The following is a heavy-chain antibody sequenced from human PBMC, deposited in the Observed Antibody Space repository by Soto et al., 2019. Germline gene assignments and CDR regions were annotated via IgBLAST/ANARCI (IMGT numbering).Heavy chain of an antibody. D-gene: IGHD1-26*01. CDR1: GGSISSGGYY. V-gene: IGHV4-31*03. CDR3: ARDRHLVSGATYYGMDV. CDR2: IYYSGST. J-gene: IGHJ6*02. Sequence: TLSLTCTVSGGSISSGGYYWSWIRQHPGKGLEWIGYIYYSGSTYYNPSLKSRVTISVDTSKNQFSLKLSSVTAADTAVYYCARDRHLVSGATYYGMDVWGQGTTVTVSS.